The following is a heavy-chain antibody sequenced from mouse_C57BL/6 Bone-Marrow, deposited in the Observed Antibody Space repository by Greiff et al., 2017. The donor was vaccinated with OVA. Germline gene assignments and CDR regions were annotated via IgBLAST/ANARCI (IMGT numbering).Heavy chain of an antibody. V-gene: IGHV1-7*01. Sequence: VQLVESGAELAKPGASVKLSCKASGYTFTSYWMHWVKQRPGQGLEWIGYINPSSGYTKYNQKFKDKATLTADKSSSTAYMQLSSLAYEDSAVYYCASLWLPFAYWGQGTLVTVSA. CDR2: INPSSGYT. J-gene: IGHJ3*01. CDR3: ASLWLPFAY. CDR1: GYTFTSYW. D-gene: IGHD2-2*01.